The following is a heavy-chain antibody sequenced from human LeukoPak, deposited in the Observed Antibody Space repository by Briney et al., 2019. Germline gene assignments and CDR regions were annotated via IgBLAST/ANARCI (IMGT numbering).Heavy chain of an antibody. CDR2: IYPGDSDT. V-gene: IGHV5-51*01. CDR1: GYSFSSYW. Sequence: GESLKISCKRSGYSFSSYWIAWVRQLPGKGLEWMGIIYPGDSDTRYSPSFEGQVTISADKSISTAYLQWRSLKASDTAMYYCAKSPSGFTYGRNWLDPWGQGTLVTVSS. CDR3: AKSPSGFTYGRNWLDP. D-gene: IGHD3-22*01. J-gene: IGHJ5*02.